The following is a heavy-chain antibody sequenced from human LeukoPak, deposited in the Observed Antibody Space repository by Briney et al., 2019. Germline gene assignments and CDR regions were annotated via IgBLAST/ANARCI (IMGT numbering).Heavy chain of an antibody. V-gene: IGHV3-23*01. CDR3: ARGGTEYSGSYDWFDP. CDR1: GFTFSSYA. D-gene: IGHD1-26*01. Sequence: PAGSLRLSCAASGFTFSSYAMSWVRQAPGKGLELVSAISGSGGSTYYADSVKGRFTISRDNSKNTLYLQMNSLRAEDTAVYYCARGGTEYSGSYDWFDPWGQGTLVTVSS. J-gene: IGHJ5*02. CDR2: ISGSGGST.